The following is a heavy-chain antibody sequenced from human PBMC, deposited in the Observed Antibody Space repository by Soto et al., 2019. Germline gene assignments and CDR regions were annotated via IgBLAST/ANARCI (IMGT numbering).Heavy chain of an antibody. J-gene: IGHJ6*02. CDR1: GYTFTRYY. Sequence: DSGKVSCKASGYTFTRYYMPWVRQAPGQGLEWMGIINPSGGSTSYAQKYQGRVTMTSDTTTSTVYMELSRLRSDETAVYYWAVAVYFFYGMDVWGQGTTVTAS. CDR2: INPSGGST. V-gene: IGHV1-46*01. CDR3: AVAVYFFYGMDV. D-gene: IGHD3-9*01.